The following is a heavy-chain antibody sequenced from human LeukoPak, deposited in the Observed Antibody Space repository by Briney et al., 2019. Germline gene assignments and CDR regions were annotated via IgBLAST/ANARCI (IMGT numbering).Heavy chain of an antibody. D-gene: IGHD3-16*01. CDR1: GFTFRSHG. CDR3: AHGGIYYLDY. CDR2: ISGSGDT. Sequence: GGTLRLSCAASGFTFRSHGMSWVRQAPGKGLEWVTAISGSGDTYYADSVKGRFTISRDISKNTPYLQMNSLRAEDTAVYYCAHGGIYYLDYWGQGALVTVSS. V-gene: IGHV3-23*01. J-gene: IGHJ4*02.